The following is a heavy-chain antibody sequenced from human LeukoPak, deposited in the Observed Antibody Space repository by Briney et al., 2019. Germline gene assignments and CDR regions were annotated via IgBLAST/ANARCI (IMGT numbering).Heavy chain of an antibody. V-gene: IGHV3-23*01. CDR2: ISGSGGST. D-gene: IGHD2-15*01. CDR3: AKAGEYCPDGSCYSENYYFDY. Sequence: GGSLRLSCAASGFTFNNYAMAWVRQAPGKGLEWVSGISGSGGSTFYSVKGRFTIARDNSKNTLFLQMNRLRAEDTAIYYCAKAGEYCPDGSCYSENYYFDYWGQGTLVTVSS. CDR1: GFTFNNYA. J-gene: IGHJ4*02.